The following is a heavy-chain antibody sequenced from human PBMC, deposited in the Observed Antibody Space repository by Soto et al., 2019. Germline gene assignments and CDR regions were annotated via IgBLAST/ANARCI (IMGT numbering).Heavy chain of an antibody. Sequence: ETLSLTCTFSGGSISIYYWSWIRQPAVNGLYCIVRIYTSGSTNSNPSLKRRVTMSVDTSKNQLYLKLSSVPAADTDVYYCARDVAVVTDAIRGDYYGMDVWGQGTTVTV. CDR2: IYTSGST. V-gene: IGHV4-4*07. CDR1: GGSISIYY. J-gene: IGHJ6*02. CDR3: ARDVAVVTDAIRGDYYGMDV. D-gene: IGHD2-2*02.